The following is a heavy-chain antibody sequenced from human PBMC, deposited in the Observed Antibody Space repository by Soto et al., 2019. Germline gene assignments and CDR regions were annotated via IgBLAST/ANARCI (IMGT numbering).Heavy chain of an antibody. D-gene: IGHD7-27*01. CDR3: ARAESGVRYYYYGMDV. CDR2: IYYSGST. CDR1: CGSVISGSYY. Sequence: SETLSLTCTFSCGSVISGSYYWSWIRQPPGKGLEWIGYIYYSGSTNYNPSLKSRVTISVDTSKNQFSLKLSSVTAADTAVYYCARAESGVRYYYYGMDVWGQGTTVTVSS. J-gene: IGHJ6*02. V-gene: IGHV4-61*01.